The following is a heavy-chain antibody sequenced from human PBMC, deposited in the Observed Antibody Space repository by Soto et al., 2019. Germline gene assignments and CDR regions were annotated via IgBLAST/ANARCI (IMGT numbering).Heavy chain of an antibody. D-gene: IGHD3-22*01. J-gene: IGHJ4*02. Sequence: GGSLRLSCAASGFTVSSNYMSWVRQAPGKGLEWVSYISSSSSYTNYADSVKGRFTISRDNAKNSLYLQMNSLRAEDTAVYYCARDLRYYDSSGSLGYWGQGTLVTVSS. CDR3: ARDLRYYDSSGSLGY. CDR2: ISSSSSYT. V-gene: IGHV3-11*05. CDR1: GFTVSSNY.